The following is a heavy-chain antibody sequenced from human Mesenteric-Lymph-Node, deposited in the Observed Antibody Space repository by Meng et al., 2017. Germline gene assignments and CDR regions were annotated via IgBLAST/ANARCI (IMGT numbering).Heavy chain of an antibody. J-gene: IGHJ6*02. CDR2: INSNTGAT. Sequence: ASVKVSCKASGYTFTGYFMHWVRQAPGQGLEWMGRINSNTGATNYAQKFQARVTMTRDTSISTAYMELSSLISDDTAVYYCARGSQAYGMDVWGQGTTVTVS. CDR3: ARGSQAYGMDV. CDR1: GYTFTGYF. V-gene: IGHV1-2*06.